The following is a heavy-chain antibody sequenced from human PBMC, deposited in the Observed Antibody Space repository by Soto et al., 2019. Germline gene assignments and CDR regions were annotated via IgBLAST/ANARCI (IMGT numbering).Heavy chain of an antibody. J-gene: IGHJ4*02. CDR2: ISSNGGST. V-gene: IGHV3-64*01. CDR1: GFTFSSYA. Sequence: EVQLVESGGGLVQPGGSLRLSCAASGFTFSSYAMHWVRQAPGKGLEYVSAISSNGGSTYYANSVKGRFTISRDNSKNTLYLQMGSLRAEDMAVYYCARDLICSDYWGQGTLVTVSS. D-gene: IGHD2-8*01. CDR3: ARDLICSDY.